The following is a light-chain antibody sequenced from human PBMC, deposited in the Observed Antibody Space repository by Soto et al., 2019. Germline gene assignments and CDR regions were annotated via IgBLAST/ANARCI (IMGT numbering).Light chain of an antibody. CDR2: YNN. V-gene: IGLV1-44*01. J-gene: IGLJ2*01. Sequence: QSVLTQPPSASGTPGQRVTISCSGSSSNIGSNPVNWYQQLPGTAPKLLIYYNNQRPSEVPDRFSGSKSGTSASLAISGLQSEDEADYYCAAWADGLRGVVFGGGTKLTVL. CDR3: AAWADGLRGVV. CDR1: SSNIGSNP.